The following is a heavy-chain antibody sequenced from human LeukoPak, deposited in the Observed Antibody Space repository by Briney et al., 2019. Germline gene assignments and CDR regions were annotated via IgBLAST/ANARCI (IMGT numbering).Heavy chain of an antibody. CDR3: TIAGSYRFDY. Sequence: GGSLRLSCAASGFTVSSNYMSWVRQDPGKGLLWVSRINSDGTTRDYADSVKGRFTISRDNAKNTLYLQMNSLTVEDTAVYYCTIAGSYRFDYWGQGTLVTVSP. CDR1: GFTVSSNY. CDR2: INSDGTTR. J-gene: IGHJ4*02. V-gene: IGHV3-74*01. D-gene: IGHD3-16*02.